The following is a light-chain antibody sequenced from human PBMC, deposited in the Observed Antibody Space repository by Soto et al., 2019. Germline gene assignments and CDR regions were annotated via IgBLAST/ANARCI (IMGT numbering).Light chain of an antibody. J-gene: IGLJ2*01. CDR2: SDT. CDR1: NIGSKG. Sequence: SSELTQPPSVSVAPGKTASISCGGNNIGSKGVHWYQQKPGQAPVLVIYSDTDLPPVIPERCSGSNSANLATLTISRVEAGDEADYYCQVWDSGSAHVVFGGGTKVTVL. CDR3: QVWDSGSAHVV. V-gene: IGLV3-21*04.